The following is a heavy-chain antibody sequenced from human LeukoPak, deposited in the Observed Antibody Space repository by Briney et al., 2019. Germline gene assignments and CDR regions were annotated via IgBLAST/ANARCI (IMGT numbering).Heavy chain of an antibody. Sequence: SETLSLTCTVSGGSISSSTYYWGWIRQPPGKGLEWIASMYYGESYSESTYYNPSLKSRVTISVDTSKNQFSLKLNSVTAADTAVYYCARIFKGGMDVWGQGTTVTVSS. CDR2: MYYGESYSEST. D-gene: IGHD3-3*01. J-gene: IGHJ6*02. CDR3: ARIFKGGMDV. CDR1: GGSISSSTYY. V-gene: IGHV4-39*07.